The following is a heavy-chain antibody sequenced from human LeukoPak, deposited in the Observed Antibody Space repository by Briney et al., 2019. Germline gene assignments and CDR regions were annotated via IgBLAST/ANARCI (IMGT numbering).Heavy chain of an antibody. CDR3: ARVDSSGWYGIDY. CDR1: GGSISSSNW. J-gene: IGHJ4*02. CDR2: IYHSGST. Sequence: SSETLSLTCAVSGGSISSSNWWSWVRQPPGKGLEWIGEIYHSGSTNYNPSLKSRVTISVDTSKNQFSLKLTSVTAADTAVYYCARVDSSGWYGIDYWGQGTLVTVSS. D-gene: IGHD6-19*01. V-gene: IGHV4-4*02.